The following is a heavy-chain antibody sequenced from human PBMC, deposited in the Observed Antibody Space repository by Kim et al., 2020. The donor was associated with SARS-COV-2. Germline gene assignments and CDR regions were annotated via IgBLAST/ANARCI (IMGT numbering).Heavy chain of an antibody. CDR2: ISWNSGNI. Sequence: GGSLRLSCAASGFTFDDYAMHWVRQAPGKGLEWVSGISWNSGNIGYADSMKGRFTISRDNAKNSLYLQMNSLRPEDTALYYCAKAKGYSSTWFDTFDVWGQGTMVTVSS. D-gene: IGHD6-13*01. J-gene: IGHJ3*01. CDR1: GFTFDDYA. CDR3: AKAKGYSSTWFDTFDV. V-gene: IGHV3-9*01.